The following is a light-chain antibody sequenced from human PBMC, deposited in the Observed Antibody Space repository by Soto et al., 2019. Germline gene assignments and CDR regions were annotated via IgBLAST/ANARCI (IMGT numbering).Light chain of an antibody. CDR1: SSDVGAYDY. CDR3: SSYTTSTTLV. Sequence: QSALTQPASVSGSPGQAISISCSGTSSDVGAYDYVSWYQQHPGKAPKLMIYDVRNRPSGVSNRFSGSKSGNTASLTISGLQAEDEADYYCSSYTTSTTLVFGGGTQLTVL. V-gene: IGLV2-14*01. J-gene: IGLJ2*01. CDR2: DVR.